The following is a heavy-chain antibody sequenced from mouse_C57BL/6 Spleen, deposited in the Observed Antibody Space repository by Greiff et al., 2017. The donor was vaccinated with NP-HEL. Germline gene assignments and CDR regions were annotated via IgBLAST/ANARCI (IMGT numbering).Heavy chain of an antibody. CDR1: GYAFSSYW. Sequence: QVQLKESGAELVKPGASVKISCKASGYAFSSYWMNWVKQRPGKGLEWIGQIYPGDGDTNYNGKFKGKATLTADKSSSTAYMQLSSLTSEDSAVYFCARGDYGSSHWYFEVWAQGPRSPSPQ. D-gene: IGHD1-1*01. V-gene: IGHV1-80*01. J-gene: IGHJ1*03. CDR3: ARGDYGSSHWYFEV. CDR2: IYPGDGDT.